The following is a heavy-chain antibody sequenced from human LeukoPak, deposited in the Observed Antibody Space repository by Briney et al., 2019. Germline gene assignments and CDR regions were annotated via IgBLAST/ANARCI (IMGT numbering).Heavy chain of an antibody. D-gene: IGHD3-10*01. CDR2: IYYSGST. V-gene: IGHV4-61*01. J-gene: IGHJ2*01. CDR3: ARVGDRGSQRANRYFNL. CDR1: GGSVSSGSYY. Sequence: PSETLSLTCTVSGGSVSSGSYYWSWIRQPPGKGLEWIGYIYYSGSTNYNPSLKSRVTMSIDTSKNQFSLNLNSVTAADTAVYFCARVGDRGSQRANRYFNLWGRGTLVTVSS.